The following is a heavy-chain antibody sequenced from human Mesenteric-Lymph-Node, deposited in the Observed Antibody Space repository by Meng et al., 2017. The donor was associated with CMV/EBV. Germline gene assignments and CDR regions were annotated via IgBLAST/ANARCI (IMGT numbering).Heavy chain of an antibody. V-gene: IGHV3-23*03. CDR1: GFTFSSYG. D-gene: IGHD2-2*01. CDR3: ARDRRGYCSSTSCYRHYGMDV. CDR2: IYSGGSRT. J-gene: IGHJ6*02. Sequence: GESLKISCAASGFTFSSYGMSWVRQAPGKGLEWVSVIYSGGSRTYYTDSVKGRFTISRDNSKNTLYLQMNSLRAEDTAVYYCARDRRGYCSSTSCYRHYGMDVWGQGTTVTVSS.